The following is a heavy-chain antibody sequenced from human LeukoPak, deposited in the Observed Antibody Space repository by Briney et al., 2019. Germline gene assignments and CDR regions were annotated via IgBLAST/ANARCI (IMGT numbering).Heavy chain of an antibody. V-gene: IGHV1-2*02. CDR2: INPNSGGT. J-gene: IGHJ5*02. CDR3: ARDVGYSSGWYGPSNWFDP. CDR1: GYTFTGYY. Sequence: ASVKVSCKASGYTFTGYYMHWVRQAPGQGLEWMGWINPNSGGTNYAQKFQGRVTMTRDTSISTAYMELSRLRPDDTAVYYCARDVGYSSGWYGPSNWFDPWGQGTLVTVSS. D-gene: IGHD6-19*01.